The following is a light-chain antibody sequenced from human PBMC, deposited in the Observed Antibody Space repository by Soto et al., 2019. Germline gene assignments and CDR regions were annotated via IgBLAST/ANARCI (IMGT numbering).Light chain of an antibody. CDR2: GAS. CDR1: ESVSSSY. CDR3: QQYGSSPPIT. Sequence: EIVLTQSPGTLSLSPGEGATLSCRASESVSSSYLAWYQQKPGQAPRVLIYGASSRATGIPDRSSGSGSGTDFTLTISRLEPEDFAVYYCQQYGSSPPITFGQGTRLEIK. J-gene: IGKJ5*01. V-gene: IGKV3-20*01.